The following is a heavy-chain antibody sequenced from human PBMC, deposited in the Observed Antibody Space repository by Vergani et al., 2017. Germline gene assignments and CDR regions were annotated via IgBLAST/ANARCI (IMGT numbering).Heavy chain of an antibody. CDR2: MNPNSGNT. CDR1: GYTFTSYD. V-gene: IGHV1-8*01. D-gene: IGHD6-13*01. Sequence: QVQLVQSGAEVKKPGASVKVSCKASGYTFTSYDINWARQATGQGLEWMGWMNPNSGNTGYAQKFQGRVTMTRNTSISTAYMELSSLRSEDTAVYYCARTGGSSWYYGYYYGMDVWGQGTTVTVSS. CDR3: ARTGGSSWYYGYYYGMDV. J-gene: IGHJ6*02.